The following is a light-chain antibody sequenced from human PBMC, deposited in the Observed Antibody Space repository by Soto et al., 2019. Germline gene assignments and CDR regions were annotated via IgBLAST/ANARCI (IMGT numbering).Light chain of an antibody. Sequence: IVLTQSPATLSLSPGERATLSCRASQSVSSYLAWYQQKPGQAPRLLIYDASNRATGIPARFSGSGSGTDFNLTISSLEPEDFAVYYCQQRSNWPPITFGQGTRLEIK. V-gene: IGKV3-11*01. CDR3: QQRSNWPPIT. J-gene: IGKJ5*01. CDR1: QSVSSY. CDR2: DAS.